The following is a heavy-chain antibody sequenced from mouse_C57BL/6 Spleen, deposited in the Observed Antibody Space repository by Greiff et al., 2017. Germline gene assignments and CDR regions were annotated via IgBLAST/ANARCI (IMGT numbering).Heavy chain of an antibody. CDR1: GFTFSSYG. CDR2: ISSGGSYT. D-gene: IGHD1-1*01. V-gene: IGHV5-6*02. J-gene: IGHJ2*01. CDR3: ARERVFITTVVALDY. Sequence: EVMLVESGGDLVKPGGSLKLSCAASGFTFSSYGMSWVRQTPDKRLEWVATISSGGSYTYYPDSVKGRFTISRDNAKNTLYLQMSSLKSEDTAMYYCARERVFITTVVALDYWGQGTTLTVSS.